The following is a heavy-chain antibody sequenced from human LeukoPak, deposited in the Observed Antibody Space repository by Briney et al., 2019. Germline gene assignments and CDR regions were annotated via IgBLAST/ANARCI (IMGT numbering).Heavy chain of an antibody. CDR3: ARGPRYCSSTSCSRGFDY. D-gene: IGHD2-2*01. CDR2: IKQDGSEK. J-gene: IGHJ4*02. CDR1: GFTFSSYW. Sequence: GGSLRLSCAASGFTFSSYWMSWVRQAPGKGLEWVANIKQDGSEKYYVDSVKGRFTISRDIAKNSLYLQMNSLRAEDTAVYYCARGPRYCSSTSCSRGFDYWGQGTLVTVSS. V-gene: IGHV3-7*01.